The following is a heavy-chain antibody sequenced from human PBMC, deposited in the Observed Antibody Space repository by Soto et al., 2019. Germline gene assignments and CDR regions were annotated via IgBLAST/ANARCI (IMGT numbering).Heavy chain of an antibody. Sequence: PGESLKISCAASGFTFSSYSMNWVRQAPGKGLEWVSSISSSSSYIYYADSVKGRFTISRDNAKNSLYLQMNSLRAEDTAVYYCARDSGGDQLVVAANDAFDIWGQGTMVTVS. CDR3: ARDSGGDQLVVAANDAFDI. CDR1: GFTFSSYS. V-gene: IGHV3-21*01. J-gene: IGHJ3*02. CDR2: ISSSSSYI. D-gene: IGHD2-15*01.